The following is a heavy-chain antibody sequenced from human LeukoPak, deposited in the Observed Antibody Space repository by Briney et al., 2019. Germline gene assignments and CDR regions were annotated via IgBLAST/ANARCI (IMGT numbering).Heavy chain of an antibody. Sequence: SGTLSLTCAVSGVSIINSNWWSWVRQPPGKGLEWIGEIDHSGSTSYNPSLKSRVTMSVDRSQNQFSLRLSTVTAADTAVYYCARAIGQLTIVQFDYWGQGTLVTVSS. D-gene: IGHD6-6*01. CDR1: GVSIINSNW. CDR2: IDHSGST. J-gene: IGHJ4*02. V-gene: IGHV4-4*02. CDR3: ARAIGQLTIVQFDY.